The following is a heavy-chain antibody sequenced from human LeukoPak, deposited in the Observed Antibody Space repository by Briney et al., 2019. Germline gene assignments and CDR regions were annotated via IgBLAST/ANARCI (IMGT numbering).Heavy chain of an antibody. CDR1: GYTFTGYY. CDR3: ARAALSSSGYSSQFDY. Sequence: GASVKVSCKASGYTFTGYYMHRVRQAPGQGLEWMGWINPNSGGTNYAQKFQGRVTITADKSTSTAYMELSSLRSEDTAVYYCARAALSSSGYSSQFDYWGQGTLVTVSS. J-gene: IGHJ4*02. D-gene: IGHD3-22*01. V-gene: IGHV1-2*02. CDR2: INPNSGGT.